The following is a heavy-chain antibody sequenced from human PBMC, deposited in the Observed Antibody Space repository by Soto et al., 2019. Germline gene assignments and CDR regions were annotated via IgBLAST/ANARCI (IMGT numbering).Heavy chain of an antibody. J-gene: IGHJ6*02. D-gene: IGHD6-13*01. CDR2: ISYDGSNK. CDR3: ASSSSSWSYYYYGMDV. V-gene: IGHV3-30-3*01. Sequence: PGGSLRLSCAASGFTFSSYAMHWVRQAPGKGLEWVAVISYDGSNKYYADSVKGRFTISRDNSKNTLYLQMNSLGAEDTAVYYCASSSSSWSYYYYGMDVWGQGTTVTVSS. CDR1: GFTFSSYA.